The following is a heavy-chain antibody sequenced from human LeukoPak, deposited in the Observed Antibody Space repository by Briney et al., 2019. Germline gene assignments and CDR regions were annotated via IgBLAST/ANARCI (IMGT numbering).Heavy chain of an antibody. CDR1: GLTFSNAW. D-gene: IGHD3-22*01. V-gene: IGHV3-15*01. CDR3: TAQWPYYYEKREY. CDR2: IKSKTDGGTA. J-gene: IGHJ4*02. Sequence: PGGSLRLSCAASGLTFSNAWMSWVRQAPGKGLEWVGRIKSKTDGGTADYAAPGKGRFTISRVDSKNTLYLQMNSLKTEDTAVYYCTAQWPYYYEKREYWGQGTLVTVSS.